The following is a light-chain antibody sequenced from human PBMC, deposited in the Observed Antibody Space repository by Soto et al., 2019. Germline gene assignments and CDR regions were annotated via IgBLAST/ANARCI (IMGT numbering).Light chain of an antibody. Sequence: DIQMTQSPPSLSASVGDRVSITCRASQRISSQLNWYQQKPGQAPKLLIYAASNLQSGVPSTFSGSGSGTDFTLTISSLQPEDFATYYCQQSYSTPRTFGQGTKVDIK. CDR3: QQSYSTPRT. J-gene: IGKJ1*01. CDR1: QRISSQ. CDR2: AAS. V-gene: IGKV1-39*01.